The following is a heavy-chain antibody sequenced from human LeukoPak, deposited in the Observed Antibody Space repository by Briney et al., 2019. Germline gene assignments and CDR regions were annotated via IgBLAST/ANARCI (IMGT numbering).Heavy chain of an antibody. V-gene: IGHV3-48*03. CDR2: ISSSGSTI. CDR1: GFTFSSYE. J-gene: IGHJ4*02. Sequence: GGSLRLSCAASGFTFSSYEMNWVRQAPGKGLEWVSYISSSGSTIYYADSVKGRFTISRDNAKNPLYLQMNSLRAEDTAVYYCARDYYGSGSYYLGDYWGQGTLVTVSS. CDR3: ARDYYGSGSYYLGDY. D-gene: IGHD3-10*01.